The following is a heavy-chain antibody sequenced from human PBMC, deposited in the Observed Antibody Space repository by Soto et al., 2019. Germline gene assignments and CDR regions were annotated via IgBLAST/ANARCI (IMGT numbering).Heavy chain of an antibody. J-gene: IGHJ4*02. CDR2: IIGSGGRT. V-gene: IGHV3-23*01. CDR3: AKDSPGVPFDY. CDR1: GFTFSSYS. D-gene: IGHD3-10*01. Sequence: GGSLRLSCAAAGFTFSSYSMSWVRQAPGKGLEWVSLIIGSGGRTYYADSVKGRLTISRGNSKDTLYLHMNSLRAEDTAVYYCAKDSPGVPFDYWGRGTLVTVSS.